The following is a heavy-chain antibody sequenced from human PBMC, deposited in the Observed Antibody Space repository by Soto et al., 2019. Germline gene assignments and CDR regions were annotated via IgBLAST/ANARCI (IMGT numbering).Heavy chain of an antibody. V-gene: IGHV1-69*02. D-gene: IGHD2-15*01. CDR3: ARHSGYCSGGSCDLGY. CDR1: GGTFSSDT. Sequence: QVQLVQSGAEVKKPGSSVKVSCKASGGTFSSDTISWVRQAPGQGLEWMGRIIPILGIANYAQKFQRRVTNTADKSTRTAYMGLRSLRSEDTAVYYCARHSGYCSGGSCDLGYWCEVTIVTVTS. CDR2: IIPILGIA. J-gene: IGHJ4*02.